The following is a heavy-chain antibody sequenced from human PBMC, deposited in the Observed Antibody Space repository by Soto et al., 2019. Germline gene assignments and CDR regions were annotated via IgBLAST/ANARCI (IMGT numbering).Heavy chain of an antibody. D-gene: IGHD4-17*01. J-gene: IGHJ4*02. CDR1: GYSFTSYW. CDR2: IYPGDSDT. Sequence: GESLKISCKGSGYSFTSYWIGWVRQMPGKGLEWMGIIYPGDSDTRYSPSFQGQVTISADKSISTAYLQWSSLKASDTAMYYCARRDSRTWGATVTISYYFDYWGQGTLVTVSS. CDR3: ARRDSRTWGATVTISYYFDY. V-gene: IGHV5-51*01.